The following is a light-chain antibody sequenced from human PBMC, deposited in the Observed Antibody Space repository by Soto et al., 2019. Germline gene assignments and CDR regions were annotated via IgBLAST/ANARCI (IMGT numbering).Light chain of an antibody. CDR3: QSYDSSLSGYV. Sequence: QSVLPQPPSVSGAPGHRVTISCTGSSSNIGAGYDVHWYQQLPGTAPKVLIHGNSNRPSGVPDRFSGSKSGTSASLAITGLQAEDEADYYCQSYDSSLSGYVFGTGTKVTVL. J-gene: IGLJ1*01. V-gene: IGLV1-40*01. CDR2: GNS. CDR1: SSNIGAGYD.